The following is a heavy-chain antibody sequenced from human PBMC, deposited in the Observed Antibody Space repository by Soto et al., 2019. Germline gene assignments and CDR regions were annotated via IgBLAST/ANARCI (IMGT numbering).Heavy chain of an antibody. V-gene: IGHV4-31*03. CDR1: GGSISSGGYY. CDR3: AAYSSSWYDAWAFDI. J-gene: IGHJ3*02. CDR2: IYYSGST. D-gene: IGHD6-13*01. Sequence: SETLSLTCTVSGGSISSGGYYWSWIRQHPGKGLEWIGYIYYSGSTYYNPSLKSRVTISVDTSKNQFSLKLSSVTAADTAVYYCAAYSSSWYDAWAFDIWGQGTMVTVS.